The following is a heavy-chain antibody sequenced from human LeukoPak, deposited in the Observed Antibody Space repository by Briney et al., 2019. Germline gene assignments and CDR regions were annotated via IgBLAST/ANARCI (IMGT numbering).Heavy chain of an antibody. D-gene: IGHD3-16*02. CDR2: ISGSGGST. J-gene: IGHJ4*02. V-gene: IGHV3-23*01. CDR3: AKDGITFGGVIVLDY. CDR1: GFTFSSYA. Sequence: GVSLRLSCAASGFTFSSYAMSWVRQAPGKGLEWVSAISGSGGSTYYADSVKGRFTISRDNSKNTLYLQMNSLRAEDTAVYYCAKDGITFGGVIVLDYWGQGTLVTVSS.